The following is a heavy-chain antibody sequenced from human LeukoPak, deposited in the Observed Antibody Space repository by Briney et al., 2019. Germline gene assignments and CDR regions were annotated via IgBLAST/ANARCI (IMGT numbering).Heavy chain of an antibody. Sequence: SETLSLTCAVYGGSFSGYYWSWIRQPPGKVLEWIGEINHSGSTNYNPSLKSRVTISVDTSKNQFSLKLSSVTAADTAVYYCARAGRSNYTFAYWGQGTLVTVSS. J-gene: IGHJ4*02. CDR3: ARAGRSNYTFAY. CDR1: GGSFSGYY. CDR2: INHSGST. V-gene: IGHV4-34*01. D-gene: IGHD4-11*01.